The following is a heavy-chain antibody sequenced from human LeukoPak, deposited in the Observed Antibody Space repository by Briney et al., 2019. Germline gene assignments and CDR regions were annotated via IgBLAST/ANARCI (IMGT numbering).Heavy chain of an antibody. D-gene: IGHD2-21*01. CDR1: GGSFSGYY. CDR3: ARVYSGSQYYYYYYYMDV. J-gene: IGHJ6*03. V-gene: IGHV4-34*01. CDR2: INHSGST. Sequence: ASETLSLTCAVYGGSFSGYYWSWIRQPPGKGLEWIGEINHSGSTNYNPSLKSRVTISVDTSKNQFSLKLSSVTAADTAVYYCARVYSGSQYYYYYYYMDVWGKGTTATVSS.